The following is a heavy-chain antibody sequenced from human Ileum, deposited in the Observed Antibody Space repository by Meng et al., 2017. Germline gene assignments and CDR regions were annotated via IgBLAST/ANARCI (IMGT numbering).Heavy chain of an antibody. CDR3: ARHLGYCSGGSCHQ. Sequence: EVQLVESVGGLVKPGGSLRLSCAASGFLFSSHSMNWIRQAPGKGLEWVSFIRSGSDYVYYGDSVRGRFNVSRDNAKNALYLQMDRLRVEDKALYFCARHLGYCSGGSCHQWGQGTLVTVSS. J-gene: IGHJ4*02. D-gene: IGHD2-15*01. V-gene: IGHV3-21*04. CDR1: GFLFSSHS. CDR2: IRSGSDYV.